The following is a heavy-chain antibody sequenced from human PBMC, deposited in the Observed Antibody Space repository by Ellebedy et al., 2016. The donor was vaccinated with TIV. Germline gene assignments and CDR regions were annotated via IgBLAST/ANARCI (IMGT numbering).Heavy chain of an antibody. Sequence: PGGSLRLSCAASGFTFSSYPMNWVRQAPGKGLEWVSYISGSSNTIYYADSVKGRFTISRDNSKSTLDLQMSSLRAEDTAVYYCAKDRTPGDGYWVFDFWGQGTLVTVST. CDR2: ISGSSNTI. CDR1: GFTFSSYP. J-gene: IGHJ4*02. V-gene: IGHV3-48*04. D-gene: IGHD5-18*01. CDR3: AKDRTPGDGYWVFDF.